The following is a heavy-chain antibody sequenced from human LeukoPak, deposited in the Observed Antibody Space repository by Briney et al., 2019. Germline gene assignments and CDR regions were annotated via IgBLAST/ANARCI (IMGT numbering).Heavy chain of an antibody. J-gene: IGHJ4*02. CDR2: FSGSGGRT. Sequence: PGGSLRLSCEASGFTFATYPMSWVRQAPGKGLEWVSTFSGSGGRTLYADSVKGRFTISRDNSKNTLSLQMNSLRAEDTAVYYCAKVTSSYNHFDYWGQGSLVTVSS. CDR3: AKVTSSYNHFDY. D-gene: IGHD2-2*01. V-gene: IGHV3-23*01. CDR1: GFTFATYP.